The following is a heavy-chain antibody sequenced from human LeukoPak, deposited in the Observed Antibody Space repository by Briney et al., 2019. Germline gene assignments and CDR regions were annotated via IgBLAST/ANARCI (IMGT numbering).Heavy chain of an antibody. CDR3: AADSRYCDGDCYDY. CDR2: IVVGSGNT. J-gene: IGHJ4*02. D-gene: IGHD2-21*01. CDR1: GFTFTRSA. V-gene: IGHV1-58*02. Sequence: SVKVSCKASGFTFTRSAIQWVRQARGQGLEWIGWIVVGSGNTNYAQKFQERVTITRDMSTSTAYMELSSLRSEDTAVYYCAADSRYCDGDCYDYWGQGTLVTVSS.